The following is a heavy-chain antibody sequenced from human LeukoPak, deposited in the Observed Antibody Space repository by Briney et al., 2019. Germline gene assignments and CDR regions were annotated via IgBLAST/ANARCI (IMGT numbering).Heavy chain of an antibody. Sequence: PSETLSLTCTVPGGSIRSSSYHWGWIRQPPGKGLEWIGSIYYSESTYNPSLKSRVTISVDTSKNQFSLKLASVTAADTAVYYCASRSVSGWTPQFDTWGQGILVSVSA. CDR3: ASRSVSGWTPQFDT. CDR1: GGSIRSSSYH. D-gene: IGHD6-19*01. CDR2: IYYSEST. J-gene: IGHJ5*02. V-gene: IGHV4-39*01.